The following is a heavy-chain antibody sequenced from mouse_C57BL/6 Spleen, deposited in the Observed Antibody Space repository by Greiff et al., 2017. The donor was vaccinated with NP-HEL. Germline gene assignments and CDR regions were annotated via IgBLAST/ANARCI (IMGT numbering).Heavy chain of an antibody. CDR3: ARDRGATVVVYCYFDV. V-gene: IGHV5-16*01. CDR1: GFTFSDYY. CDR2: INYDGSST. J-gene: IGHJ1*03. D-gene: IGHD1-1*01. Sequence: EVKLMESEGGLVQPGSSMKLSCTASGFTFSDYYMAWVRQVPEKGLEWVANINYDGSSTYYLDSLKSRFIISRDNAKNILYLQMSSLKSEDTATYYSARDRGATVVVYCYFDVWGTGTTVTVSS.